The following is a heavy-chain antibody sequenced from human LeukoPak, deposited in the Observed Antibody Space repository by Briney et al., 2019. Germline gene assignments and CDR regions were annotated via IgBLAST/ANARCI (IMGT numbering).Heavy chain of an antibody. Sequence: GGSLRLSCAASGFTFSSYAMAWVRQAPGKGLEWVSGIRGSGGSTYYADSVKGRFTISRDNFKNTVDLEMNSLRGEDTAVYYCAKDLSSSSTYDYWGQGTLVTVSS. CDR1: GFTFSSYA. J-gene: IGHJ4*02. D-gene: IGHD6-6*01. CDR3: AKDLSSSSTYDY. CDR2: IRGSGGST. V-gene: IGHV3-23*01.